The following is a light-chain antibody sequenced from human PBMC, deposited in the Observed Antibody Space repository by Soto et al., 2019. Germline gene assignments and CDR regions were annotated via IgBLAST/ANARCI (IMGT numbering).Light chain of an antibody. Sequence: QSALTQPASVSGFPGQSITISCTGTSSDVGTYNLVSWYQQHPGKAPKLIIYEGSKRPSGVSNRFSGSKSGNTASLTISGLQAEDEADYYCCSYAGSSTFGVVFGGGTKLTVL. CDR3: CSYAGSSTFGVV. J-gene: IGLJ2*01. CDR1: SSDVGTYNL. CDR2: EGS. V-gene: IGLV2-23*03.